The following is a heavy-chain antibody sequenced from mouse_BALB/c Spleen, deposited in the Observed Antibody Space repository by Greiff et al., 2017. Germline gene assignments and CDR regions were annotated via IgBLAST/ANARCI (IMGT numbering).Heavy chain of an antibody. CDR2: INPSTGYT. Sequence: QVQLKESGAELAKPGASVKMSCKASGYTFTSYWMHWVKQRPGQGLEWIGYINPSTGYTEYNQKFKDKATLTADKSSSTAYMQLSSLTSEDSAVYYCARSAGNYWYFDVWGAGTTGTVSS. CDR3: ARSAGNYWYFDV. CDR1: GYTFTSYW. V-gene: IGHV1-7*01. D-gene: IGHD2-1*01. J-gene: IGHJ1*01.